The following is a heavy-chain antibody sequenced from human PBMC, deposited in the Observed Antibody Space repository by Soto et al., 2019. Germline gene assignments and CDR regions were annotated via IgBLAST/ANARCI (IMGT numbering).Heavy chain of an antibody. D-gene: IGHD2-15*01. CDR3: ARASGCSGGSCAFDP. Sequence: SETLCLTCTVSGGSISSYYWSWIRQPPGKGLEWIGYIYYTGSTNYNPSLKSRVTISVDTSKNQFSLKLSSVTAADTAVYYCARASGCSGGSCAFDPWGQGTLVTSPQ. CDR2: IYYTGST. V-gene: IGHV4-59*01. CDR1: GGSISSYY. J-gene: IGHJ5*02.